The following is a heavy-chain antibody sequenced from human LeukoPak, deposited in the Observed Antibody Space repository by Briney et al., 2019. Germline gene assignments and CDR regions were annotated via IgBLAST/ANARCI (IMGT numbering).Heavy chain of an antibody. J-gene: IGHJ4*02. Sequence: RGSLRLSCAASGFTFSSYTMTWVRQAPGKGLEWVSFISSSSNYIYYADSVKGRFTISRDNAKNSLFLQMDSLRADDMAVYYCARKPSSTTGIDYWGQGTLVSVSS. CDR2: ISSSSNYI. D-gene: IGHD1-14*01. V-gene: IGHV3-21*01. CDR3: ARKPSSTTGIDY. CDR1: GFTFSSYT.